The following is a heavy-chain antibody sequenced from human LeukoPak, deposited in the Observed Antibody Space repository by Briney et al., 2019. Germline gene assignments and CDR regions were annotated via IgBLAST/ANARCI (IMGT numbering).Heavy chain of an antibody. D-gene: IGHD3-10*01. CDR3: ARESITMVRGVIVWFDP. CDR1: GGSISSGGYY. J-gene: IGHJ5*02. CDR2: IYHSGST. Sequence: SQTLSLTCTVSGGSISSGGYYWSWIRQPPGKGLEWIGYIYHSGSTYYNPSLKSRVTISVDRSKNQFSLKLSSVTAADTAVYYCARESITMVRGVIVWFDPWGQGTLVTVSS. V-gene: IGHV4-30-2*01.